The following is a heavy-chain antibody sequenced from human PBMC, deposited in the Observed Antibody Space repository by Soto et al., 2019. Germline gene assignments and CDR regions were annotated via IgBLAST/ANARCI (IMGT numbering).Heavy chain of an antibody. Sequence: SETLSLTCAVYGGSFSGYQWSRMRKPPGKGLEWIGKINHSGSTNYNPSLKSRVTISVDTSKNQFSLKLSSVTAADTAVYYCATPKRGYYGSGSYSYFDYWGQGTLVTVSS. D-gene: IGHD3-10*01. CDR1: GGSFSGYQ. CDR3: ATPKRGYYGSGSYSYFDY. J-gene: IGHJ4*02. CDR2: INHSGST. V-gene: IGHV4-34*01.